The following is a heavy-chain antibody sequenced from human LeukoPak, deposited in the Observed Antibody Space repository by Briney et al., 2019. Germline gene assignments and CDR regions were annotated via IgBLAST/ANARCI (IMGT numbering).Heavy chain of an antibody. Sequence: GESLKISCKGSGYSFTSYGIGWARQRPGKGLEWMGIIYPADSDTRYSPSFQGQVTISVDKSISTAYLQWSSLKASDTAIYYCAGRGTGTTLAFDYWGQGTLVTVSS. D-gene: IGHD1-1*01. V-gene: IGHV5-51*01. CDR1: GYSFTSYG. J-gene: IGHJ4*02. CDR3: AGRGTGTTLAFDY. CDR2: IYPADSDT.